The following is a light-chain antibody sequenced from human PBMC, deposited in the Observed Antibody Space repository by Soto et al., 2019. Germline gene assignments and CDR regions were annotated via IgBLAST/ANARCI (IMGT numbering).Light chain of an antibody. V-gene: IGKV1-5*03. CDR2: KAS. Sequence: DIQMTQSPSTLSASVGDRVTITCRASQSISSWLAWYQQKPGKAPKLLLYKASSLESGVPSRFSGIGSGTEFTLTISSLQPDGFATYYCPQYNSYSGYTFGQGTKLEIK. J-gene: IGKJ2*01. CDR1: QSISSW. CDR3: PQYNSYSGYT.